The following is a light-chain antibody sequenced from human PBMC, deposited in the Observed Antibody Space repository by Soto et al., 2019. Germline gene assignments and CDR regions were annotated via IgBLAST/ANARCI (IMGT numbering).Light chain of an antibody. Sequence: QSALTQPASVSGSPGQSITISCTGTSSDIGANNYVSWYQQHPGKAPKLMIYDVSDRASGASSRFSGSKSGNTASLTISGLLPEDEADYYCSSSTFSSTFFGTGTKLTVL. CDR3: SSSTFSSTF. J-gene: IGLJ1*01. CDR1: SSDIGANNY. CDR2: DVS. V-gene: IGLV2-14*03.